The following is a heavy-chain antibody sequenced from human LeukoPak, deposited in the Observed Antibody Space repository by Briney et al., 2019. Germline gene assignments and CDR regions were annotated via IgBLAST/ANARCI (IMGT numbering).Heavy chain of an antibody. J-gene: IGHJ6*03. D-gene: IGHD3-10*01. CDR1: GYTFTSYD. CDR3: ARSGDFSYYMDV. V-gene: IGHV1-8*03. CDR2: MNPNSGNT. Sequence: ASVKVSCKASGYTFTSYDINWVRQAPGQGLEWMGWMNPNSGNTGYAQKFQGRVTITRNTSISTAYKELSSLRSEDTAVYYCARSGDFSYYMDVWGKGTTVTVSS.